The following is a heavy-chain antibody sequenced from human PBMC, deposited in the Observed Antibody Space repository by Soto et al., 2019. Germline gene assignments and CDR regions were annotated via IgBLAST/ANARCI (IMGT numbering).Heavy chain of an antibody. Sequence: GGSLRLSCAASGFTFSSYSMNWVRQALGTGLEWVSSISSSSSYIYYADSVKGRFTISRDNAKNSLYLQMNSLRAEDSAVYYCARDYDSSGDYWGQGTLVTVSS. J-gene: IGHJ4*02. CDR1: GFTFSSYS. CDR2: ISSSSSYI. D-gene: IGHD3-22*01. CDR3: ARDYDSSGDY. V-gene: IGHV3-21*01.